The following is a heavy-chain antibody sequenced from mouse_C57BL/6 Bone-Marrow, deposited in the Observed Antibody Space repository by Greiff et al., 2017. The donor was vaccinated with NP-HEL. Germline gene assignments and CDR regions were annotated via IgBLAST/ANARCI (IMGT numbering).Heavy chain of an antibody. D-gene: IGHD4-1*01. Sequence: VQLQQSGPELVKPGASVKISCKASGYTFTDYYMNWVKQSHGKSLEWIGDINPNNGGTSYNQKFKGKATLTVDKSSSTAYMELRSLTSEDSAVYYCARLTGTSPYFDYWGQGTTLTVSS. CDR3: ARLTGTSPYFDY. CDR2: INPNNGGT. CDR1: GYTFTDYY. J-gene: IGHJ2*01. V-gene: IGHV1-26*01.